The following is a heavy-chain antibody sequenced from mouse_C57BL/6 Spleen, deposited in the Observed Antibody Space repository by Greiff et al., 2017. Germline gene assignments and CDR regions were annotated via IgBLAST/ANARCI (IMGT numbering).Heavy chain of an antibody. V-gene: IGHV5-12*01. CDR2: ISNGGGST. Sequence: EVKLEESGGGLVQPGGSLKLSCAASGFTFSDYYMYWVRQTPEKRLEWVAYISNGGGSTYYPDTVKGRFTISRDNAKNTLYLQMSRLKSEYTAMYYCARRGSSGNYFDYWGQGTTLTVSS. CDR3: ARRGSSGNYFDY. J-gene: IGHJ2*01. D-gene: IGHD1-1*01. CDR1: GFTFSDYY.